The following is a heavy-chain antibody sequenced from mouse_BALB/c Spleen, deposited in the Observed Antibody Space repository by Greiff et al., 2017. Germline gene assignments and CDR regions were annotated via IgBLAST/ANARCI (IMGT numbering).Heavy chain of an antibody. CDR1: GFTFSSYA. CDR3: ARAVYFDY. Sequence: EVQVVESGGGLVKPGGSLKLSCAASGFTFSSYAMSWVRQTPEKRLEWVASISSGGSTYYPDSVKGRFTISRDNARNILYLQMSSLRSEDTAMYYCARAVYFDYWGQGTTLTVSS. CDR2: ISSGGST. V-gene: IGHV5-6-5*01. J-gene: IGHJ2*01.